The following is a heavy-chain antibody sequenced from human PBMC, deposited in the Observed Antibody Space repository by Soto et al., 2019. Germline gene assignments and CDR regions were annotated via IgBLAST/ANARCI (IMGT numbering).Heavy chain of an antibody. D-gene: IGHD3-10*01. CDR1: GFTFSNYG. Sequence: QVQLVESGGGVVQPGRSLRLSCAASGFTFSNYGMHWVRQAPGKGLEWVAVISYDGSDKYYSESVRGRFTISRDNSKNTLYLQMNTLRVEDTAVYYCAKDRGKSGSGSFELWGQGTVVTVPS. J-gene: IGHJ5*02. CDR2: ISYDGSDK. V-gene: IGHV3-30*18. CDR3: AKDRGKSGSGSFEL.